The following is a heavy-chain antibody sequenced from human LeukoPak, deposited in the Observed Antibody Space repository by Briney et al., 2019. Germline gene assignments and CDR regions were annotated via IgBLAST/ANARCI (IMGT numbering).Heavy chain of an antibody. D-gene: IGHD2-21*02. CDR2: IDGSSSHI. CDR1: GFSFSNFA. J-gene: IGHJ1*01. V-gene: IGHV3-21*01. Sequence: PGGSLRLSCEASGFSFSNFARNWAGKAPGKGLEWVSSIDGSSSHIYYADSVKGRFTISRDNTKSSLYLQMNSLRAEDMAVYYCARGYCGGDCYGDWGQGTLVTVSS. CDR3: ARGYCGGDCYGD.